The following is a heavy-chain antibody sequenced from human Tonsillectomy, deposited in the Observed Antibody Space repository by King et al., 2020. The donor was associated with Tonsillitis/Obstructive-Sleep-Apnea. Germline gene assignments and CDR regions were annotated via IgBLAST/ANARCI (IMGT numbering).Heavy chain of an antibody. D-gene: IGHD6-19*01. CDR1: GFTFSSSA. V-gene: IGHV3-23*04. J-gene: IGHJ4*02. CDR2: ISGNGDST. CDR3: AKVGSSAWYGGTDY. Sequence: VQLVESGGGLVQPGGSLRLSCAASGFTFSSSAMSWVRQAPGKGLDWVSTISGNGDSTYYADSVRGRFITSRDNSQNTLYLQINSLRADDTAVYYCAKVGSSAWYGGTDYWGQGTLVTVSS.